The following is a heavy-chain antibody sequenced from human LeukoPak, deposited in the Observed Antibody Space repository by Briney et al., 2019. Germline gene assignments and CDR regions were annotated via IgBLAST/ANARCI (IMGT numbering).Heavy chain of an antibody. D-gene: IGHD4-11*01. CDR1: GGSFSCYY. CDR2: INHSGST. Sequence: SETLSLTCAVYGGSFSCYYWSWIRQPPGKGLEWIGEINHSGSTNYNPSLKSRVTISVDTSKNQFSLKLSSVTAADTAVYYCARGNSNVYYMDVWGKGTTVTVSS. V-gene: IGHV4-34*01. J-gene: IGHJ6*03. CDR3: ARGNSNVYYMDV.